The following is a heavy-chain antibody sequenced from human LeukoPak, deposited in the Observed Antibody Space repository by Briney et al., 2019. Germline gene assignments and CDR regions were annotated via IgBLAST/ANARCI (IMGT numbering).Heavy chain of an antibody. CDR2: ISSSGSTI. CDR1: GFTFSDYY. V-gene: IGHV3-11*04. D-gene: IGHD6-13*01. Sequence: PGGSLRLSCAASGFTFSDYYMSWIRQAPGKGLEWVSYISSSGSTIYYADSVKGRFTISRDDSKNTLYLQMNSLRAGDTAVYYCARDLAATQVTYYYYYMDVWGKGTTVTVSS. CDR3: ARDLAATQVTYYYYYMDV. J-gene: IGHJ6*03.